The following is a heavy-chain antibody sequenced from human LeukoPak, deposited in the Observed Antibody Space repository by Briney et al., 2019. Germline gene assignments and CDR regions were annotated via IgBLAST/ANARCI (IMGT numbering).Heavy chain of an antibody. V-gene: IGHV3-23*01. Sequence: GGSLRLSCAASGFTFSSYAMSWVRQAPGKGLEWVSAISGSGGSTYYADSVKGRFTISRDNSKNTLYLQMNSLRAEGTAVYYCASDIVVVPAAKNVDCWGQGTLVTVSS. D-gene: IGHD2-2*01. CDR1: GFTFSSYA. J-gene: IGHJ4*02. CDR3: ASDIVVVPAAKNVDC. CDR2: ISGSGGST.